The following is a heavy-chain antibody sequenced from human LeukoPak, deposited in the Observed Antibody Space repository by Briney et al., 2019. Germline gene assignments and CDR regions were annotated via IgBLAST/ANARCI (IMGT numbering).Heavy chain of an antibody. J-gene: IGHJ6*04. CDR1: GFTFSTYT. Sequence: GGSLRLSCAASGFTFSTYTMNWVRQAPGKGLEWVSYISSGSSTIYYADSVKGRFTISRDNAKNSLYLQMNSLRAEDTAVYYCAREPDVWGKGTTVTVSS. V-gene: IGHV3-48*01. CDR3: AREPDV. CDR2: ISSGSSTI.